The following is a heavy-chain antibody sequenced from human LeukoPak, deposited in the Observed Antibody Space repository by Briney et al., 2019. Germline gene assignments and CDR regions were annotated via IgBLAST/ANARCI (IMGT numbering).Heavy chain of an antibody. CDR1: GGYIRSYY. CDR2: IYYSGST. D-gene: IGHD6-13*01. V-gene: IGHV4-59*01. J-gene: IGHJ2*01. CDR3: ARVYYSSSYDYWYFDL. Sequence: SETLSLTCTVSGGYIRSYYWSWIRQPPGKGLEWIGYIYYSGSTNYNPSLKSRVTISVDTSKKQLSLKPSSVTAADTAVYYCARVYYSSSYDYWYFDLWGRGTLVTVSS.